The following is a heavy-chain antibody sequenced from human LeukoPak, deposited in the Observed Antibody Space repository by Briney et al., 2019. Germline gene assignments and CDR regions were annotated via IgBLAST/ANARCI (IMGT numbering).Heavy chain of an antibody. J-gene: IGHJ4*02. CDR2: ISYDGSNK. CDR3: AKDLAGYSYGYEVDY. D-gene: IGHD5-18*01. CDR1: GFTFSSYG. Sequence: QPGGSLRLYCAASGFTFSSYGMHWVRQAPGKGLEWVAVISYDGSNKYYADSVKGRFTISRDNSKNTLYLQMNSLRAEDTAVYYCAKDLAGYSYGYEVDYWGQGTLVTVSS. V-gene: IGHV3-30*18.